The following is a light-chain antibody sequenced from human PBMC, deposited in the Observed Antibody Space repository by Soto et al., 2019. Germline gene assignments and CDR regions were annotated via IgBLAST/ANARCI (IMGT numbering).Light chain of an antibody. CDR3: QQYGSSHMYT. V-gene: IGKV3-20*01. J-gene: IGKJ2*01. CDR2: DAS. CDR1: QSVGSRY. Sequence: VLTQSPGTLSLSPGERATLSCRASQSVGSRYLAWYQQKPGQAPRPLIYDASTRATGIPDRLSGSGSGTDFTLTISRLEPEDFAVYYCQQYGSSHMYTFGQGTKLEIK.